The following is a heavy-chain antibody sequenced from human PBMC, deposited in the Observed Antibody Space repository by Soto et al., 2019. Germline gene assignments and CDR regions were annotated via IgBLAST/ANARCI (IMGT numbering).Heavy chain of an antibody. CDR3: ARRSASYGS. CDR2: IHYSGST. D-gene: IGHD1-26*01. Sequence: QVQLQESGPGLVKPSETLSLTCSVSGGSISSGGYYWGWIRQPPGKGLEWIGSIHYSGSTYYNASLKSRVTLSVDTSKNQFSLKLSSVSAADTAVYYCARRSASYGSWGEGTLVTVSS. J-gene: IGHJ4*02. CDR1: GGSISSGGYY. V-gene: IGHV4-39*01.